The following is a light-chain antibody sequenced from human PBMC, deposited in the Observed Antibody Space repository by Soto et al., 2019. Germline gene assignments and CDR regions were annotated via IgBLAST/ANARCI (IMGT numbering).Light chain of an antibody. CDR2: GAS. V-gene: IGKV3-20*01. CDR1: QSVSSSS. J-gene: IGKJ4*01. Sequence: EIVLTQSPDTLSLSPGXRATLSCRASQSVSSSSLAWFRQKPGQAPRLLIYGASIRASGIPDRFSGSGSGTDFTLTISRLEPEDFAVYYCQQYGTSPLTFGGGTKVDI. CDR3: QQYGTSPLT.